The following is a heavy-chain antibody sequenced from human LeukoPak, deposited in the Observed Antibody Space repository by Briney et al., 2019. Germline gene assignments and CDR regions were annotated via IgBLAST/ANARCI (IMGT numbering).Heavy chain of an antibody. Sequence: SQTLSLTCAISGDSVSSNSAAWNWIRQSPSRGLERLGRTYHRSKWYNDYAVSVKSRITINPDTSKNQFSLQLNSVTPEDTAVYYCARDSPLTTVTTFPYWYFDLWGRGTLVTVSS. CDR3: ARDSPLTTVTTFPYWYFDL. D-gene: IGHD4-17*01. V-gene: IGHV6-1*01. J-gene: IGHJ2*01. CDR2: TYHRSKWYN. CDR1: GDSVSSNSAA.